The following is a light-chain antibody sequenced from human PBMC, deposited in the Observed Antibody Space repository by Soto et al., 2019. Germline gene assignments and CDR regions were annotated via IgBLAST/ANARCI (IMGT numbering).Light chain of an antibody. J-gene: IGKJ4*01. CDR2: RAS. CDR3: QQYDDYPLT. CDR1: QDINNR. Sequence: DIHMTQSPSSLSASVGARVIITCRTSQDINNRLGWYQQTPEKARKSLIYRASNLQSGVPSRFIGSGSGTEFTLTINNLQPEDFATYFCQQYDDYPLTFGGGTKVEIK. V-gene: IGKV1D-16*01.